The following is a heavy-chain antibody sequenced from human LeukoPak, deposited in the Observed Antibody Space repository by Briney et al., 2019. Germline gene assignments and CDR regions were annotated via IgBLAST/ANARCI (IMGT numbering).Heavy chain of an antibody. V-gene: IGHV4-34*01. CDR3: ARGRGWLQPTDY. CDR1: GGSFSGCY. Sequence: SETLPLTCAVYGGSFSGCYWSWIRQPPGKGLEWIGEISHSGSTNYNPSLKSRVTISVDTSKNRFSLKLSSVTAADTAVYYCARGRGWLQPTDYWGQGTLVTVSS. D-gene: IGHD5-24*01. J-gene: IGHJ4*02. CDR2: ISHSGST.